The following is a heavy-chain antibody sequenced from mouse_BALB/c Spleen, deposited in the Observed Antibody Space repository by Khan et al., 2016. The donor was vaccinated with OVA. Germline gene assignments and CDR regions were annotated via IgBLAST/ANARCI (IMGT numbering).Heavy chain of an antibody. Sequence: EVQLQQSGTVLARPGASVKMSCKASGYTFTSYWMHWVKQRPGQGLEWIGAIYPGNSDTNYNQKFKDKAKLTAVTSTSTAYMELSSLTNEDSAVYYCTRWGYWFADWGQGTLVTVSA. CDR3: TRWGYWFAD. CDR1: GYTFTSYW. V-gene: IGHV1-5*01. J-gene: IGHJ3*01. CDR2: IYPGNSDT. D-gene: IGHD3-1*01.